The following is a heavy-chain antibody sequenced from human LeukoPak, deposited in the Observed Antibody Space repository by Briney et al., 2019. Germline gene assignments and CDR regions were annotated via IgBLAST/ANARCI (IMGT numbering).Heavy chain of an antibody. J-gene: IGHJ4*02. Sequence: ASVKVSCKASGYTFTGYYMHWVRQAPGQGLEWMGWINPNSGGTNYAQKFQDRVSMTRDTSISTAYMQLSRLRSDDTAVYYCARSPHILTGENFDFWGQGTLVTVSS. CDR2: INPNSGGT. CDR1: GYTFTGYY. CDR3: ARSPHILTGENFDF. D-gene: IGHD3-9*01. V-gene: IGHV1-2*02.